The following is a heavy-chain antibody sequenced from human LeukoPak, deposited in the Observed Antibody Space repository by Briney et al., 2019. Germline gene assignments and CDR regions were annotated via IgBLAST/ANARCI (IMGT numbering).Heavy chain of an antibody. Sequence: SETLSLTCTVSGGSISSHYWSWIRQPPGKGLEWIGYIYYSGSTNYNPSLESRVTISVDTSKNQFSLKLSSVTAADTAVYYCARVFYYSSGYYRDAFDIWGQGTMVTVSS. V-gene: IGHV4-59*11. CDR1: GGSISSHY. CDR3: ARVFYYSSGYYRDAFDI. D-gene: IGHD3-22*01. CDR2: IYYSGST. J-gene: IGHJ3*02.